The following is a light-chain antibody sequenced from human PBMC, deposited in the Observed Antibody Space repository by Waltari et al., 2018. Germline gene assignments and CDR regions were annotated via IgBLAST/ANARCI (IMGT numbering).Light chain of an antibody. CDR2: DVR. J-gene: IGLJ2*01. CDR3: ASYTSSNTVI. V-gene: IGLV2-14*03. CDR1: SNDVGGYNY. Sequence: QSALTQPASVSGSPGQSITISRTGTSNDVGGYNYVSWYQHQPGKVPKLMIFDVRDRPSRVSVRFSGSKSGNTASLTISGLQAEDEADYYCASYTSSNTVIFGGGTKVTVL.